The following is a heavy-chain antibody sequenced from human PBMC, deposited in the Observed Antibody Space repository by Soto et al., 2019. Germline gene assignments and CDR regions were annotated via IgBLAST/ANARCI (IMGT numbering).Heavy chain of an antibody. CDR1: GFTFSSYW. CDR3: ARDYYDSSGYYYPADY. Sequence: GSLRLFCAASGFTFSSYWMHWVRQAPGKGLVWVSRINSDGSSTSYADSVKGRFTISRDNAKNTLYLQMNSLRAEDTAVYYCARDYYDSSGYYYPADYWGQGTLVTVSS. D-gene: IGHD3-22*01. J-gene: IGHJ4*02. CDR2: INSDGSST. V-gene: IGHV3-74*01.